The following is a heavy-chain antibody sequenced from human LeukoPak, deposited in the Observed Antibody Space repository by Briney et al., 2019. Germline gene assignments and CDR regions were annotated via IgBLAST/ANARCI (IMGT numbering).Heavy chain of an antibody. J-gene: IGHJ4*02. Sequence: SGGSLRLSCAASGFTFRSHWMHWVRQAPGKGLIWVSRIDGDESATYYGDSVKGRFTISRDNAKNTLYLQMNSLRVEDTAVYYCVRTHSSGYYYSDSWGQGTLVTVSS. CDR3: VRTHSSGYYYSDS. D-gene: IGHD3-22*01. CDR2: IDGDESAT. V-gene: IGHV3-74*01. CDR1: GFTFRSHW.